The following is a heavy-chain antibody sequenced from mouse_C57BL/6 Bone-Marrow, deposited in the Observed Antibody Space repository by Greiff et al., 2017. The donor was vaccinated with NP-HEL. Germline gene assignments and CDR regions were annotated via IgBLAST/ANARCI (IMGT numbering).Heavy chain of an antibody. CDR2: IYPRSGNT. D-gene: IGHD1-1*01. V-gene: IGHV1-81*01. Sequence: QVQLKQSGAELARPGASVKLSCKASGYTFTSYGISWVKQRTGQGLEWIGEIYPRSGNTYYNEKFKGKATLTADKSSSTAYMELRSLTSEDSAVYFCARGTPYYGSSGAYWGQGTLVTVSA. CDR1: GYTFTSYG. J-gene: IGHJ3*01. CDR3: ARGTPYYGSSGAY.